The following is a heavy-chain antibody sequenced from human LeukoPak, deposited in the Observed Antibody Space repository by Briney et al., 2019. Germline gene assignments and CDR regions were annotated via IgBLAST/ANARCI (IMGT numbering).Heavy chain of an antibody. V-gene: IGHV3-74*01. CDR1: GFTFSSYW. J-gene: IGHJ4*02. Sequence: GGSLRLSCAATGFTFSSYWMHWVRQAPGKGLVWVSRINSDGSSTSYADSVKGRFTISRDNAKNTLYLQMNSLRAEDTAVYYCARGPYDFWSGYYIYWGQGTLVTVSS. CDR3: ARGPYDFWSGYYIY. D-gene: IGHD3-3*01. CDR2: INSDGSST.